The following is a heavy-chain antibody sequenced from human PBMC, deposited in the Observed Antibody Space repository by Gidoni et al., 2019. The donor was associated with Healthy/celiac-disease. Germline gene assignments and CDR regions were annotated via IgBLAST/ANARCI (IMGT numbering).Heavy chain of an antibody. CDR2: IYYSGST. Sequence: QLQLQESGPGLVKPSETLSLTCTVSGGSISSSSYYWGWIRQPPGKGLEWIGSIYYSGSTYYNPSLKSRVTISVDTSKNQFSLKLSSVTAADTAVYYCARHGRFSNYDYFDYWGQGTLVTVSS. CDR3: ARHGRFSNYDYFDY. D-gene: IGHD4-4*01. J-gene: IGHJ4*02. V-gene: IGHV4-39*01. CDR1: GGSISSSSYY.